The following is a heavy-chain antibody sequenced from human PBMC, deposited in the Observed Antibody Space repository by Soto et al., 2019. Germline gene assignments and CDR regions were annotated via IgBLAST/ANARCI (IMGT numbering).Heavy chain of an antibody. Sequence: ASVKVSCKASGYTFTENDINWVRQATGQGLEWMGWMNPRSGNRGYAQKFQGRVTMTRDNSITTAYMELSGLRSEDTAVYYCVRAPLDYYSADYFDNWGQGTLVTVSS. CDR3: VRAPLDYYSADYFDN. CDR2: MNPRSGNR. CDR1: GYTFTEND. V-gene: IGHV1-8*01. D-gene: IGHD3-10*01. J-gene: IGHJ4*02.